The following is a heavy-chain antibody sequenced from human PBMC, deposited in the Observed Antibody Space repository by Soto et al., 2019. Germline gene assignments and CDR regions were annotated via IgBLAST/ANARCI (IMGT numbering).Heavy chain of an antibody. V-gene: IGHV3-33*06. D-gene: IGHD3-9*01. Sequence: GGSRRLSCVASGLTFSNYGMHWVRQAPGKGLEWVAVIWNDGSQKYHADAVQGRFTISRDNSKNTLFLQMNSLRIEDTAVYYCAKILYHEILTGDYGGHGMDAWGQGTTVTVSS. CDR3: AKILYHEILTGDYGGHGMDA. CDR2: IWNDGSQK. J-gene: IGHJ6*02. CDR1: GLTFSNYG.